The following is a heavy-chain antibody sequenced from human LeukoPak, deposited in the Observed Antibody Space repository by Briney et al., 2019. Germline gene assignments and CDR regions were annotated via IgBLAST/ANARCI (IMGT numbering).Heavy chain of an antibody. V-gene: IGHV4-34*01. Sequence: SETLSLTCAVYGGSFSGYYWSGIRQPPGKGLEWIGEINHSGSTNYNPSLKSRVTISVDTSKNQFSLKLSSVTAADTAVYYCARGRLVRGGGWPNYYYYGMDVWGQGTTVTVSS. J-gene: IGHJ6*02. CDR3: ARGRLVRGGGWPNYYYYGMDV. CDR2: INHSGST. CDR1: GGSFSGYY. D-gene: IGHD2-15*01.